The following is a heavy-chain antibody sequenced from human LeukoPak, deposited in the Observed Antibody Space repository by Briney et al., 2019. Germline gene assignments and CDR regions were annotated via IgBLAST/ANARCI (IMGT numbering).Heavy chain of an antibody. Sequence: SETLSLTRTVSGGSVNSGTYYWSWIRQPPGKGLEWIGNIYYSGSAYHNPSLKSRVTMSVDTSKNQFSLNLRSVTAADTAVYYCARGPPPDFDCWGQGTLVTVSS. CDR2: IYYSGSA. CDR3: ARGPPPDFDC. V-gene: IGHV4-39*07. J-gene: IGHJ4*02. CDR1: GGSVNSGTYY.